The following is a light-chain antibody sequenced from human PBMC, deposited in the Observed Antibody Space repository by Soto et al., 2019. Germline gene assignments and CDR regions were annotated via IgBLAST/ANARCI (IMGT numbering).Light chain of an antibody. CDR2: EDT. CDR1: SSDVGGYNY. V-gene: IGLV2-8*01. CDR3: SSYAGSNNYV. J-gene: IGLJ1*01. Sequence: QSALTQPPSASASPGQSVAISCTGTSSDVGGYNYVSWYQQHPGKAPKLMIYEDTLRPSGVPDRFSGSKSGNTASLTVSGLQADDEAAYYCSSYAGSNNYVFGTGTKVTVL.